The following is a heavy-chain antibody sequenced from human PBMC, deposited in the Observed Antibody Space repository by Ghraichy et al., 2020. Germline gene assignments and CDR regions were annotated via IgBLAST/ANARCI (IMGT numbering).Heavy chain of an antibody. CDR1: GFTFSSYS. Sequence: GSLRLSCAASGFTFSSYSMNWVRQAPGKGLEWVSSISSSSSYIYYADSVKGRFTISRDNAKNSLYLQMNSLRAEDTAVYYCAREPPEYQLLGGGYYYYGMDVWGQGTTVTVS. J-gene: IGHJ6*02. CDR2: ISSSSSYI. CDR3: AREPPEYQLLGGGYYYYGMDV. D-gene: IGHD2-2*01. V-gene: IGHV3-21*01.